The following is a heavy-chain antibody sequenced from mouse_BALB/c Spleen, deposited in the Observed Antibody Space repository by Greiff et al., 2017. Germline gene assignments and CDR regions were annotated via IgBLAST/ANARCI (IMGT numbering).Heavy chain of an antibody. CDR1: GFTFSDYY. D-gene: IGHD1-1*01. J-gene: IGHJ2*01. CDR2: ISDGGSYT. V-gene: IGHV5-4*02. CDR3: ARDDSMTTVAGYFDY. Sequence: DVLLVESGGGLVKPGGSLKLSCAASGFTFSDYYMYWVRQTPEKRLEWVATISDGGSYTYYPDSVKGRFTISRDNAKNNLYLQMSSLKSEDTAMYYCARDDSMTTVAGYFDYWGQGTTLTVSS.